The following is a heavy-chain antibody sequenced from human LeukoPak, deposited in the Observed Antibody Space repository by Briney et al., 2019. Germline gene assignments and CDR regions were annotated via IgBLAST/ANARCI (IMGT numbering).Heavy chain of an antibody. D-gene: IGHD2-15*01. Sequence: GGSLRLSCAASGFTFSSYSMNWVRQAPGKGLEWVSSISNSSSYIYYADSVKGRFTISRDNAKNSLYLQMNSLRVEDTAVYYCARDSRSGGSFYSMDVWGQGTTVTVSS. J-gene: IGHJ6*02. CDR2: ISNSSSYI. CDR3: ARDSRSGGSFYSMDV. CDR1: GFTFSSYS. V-gene: IGHV3-21*01.